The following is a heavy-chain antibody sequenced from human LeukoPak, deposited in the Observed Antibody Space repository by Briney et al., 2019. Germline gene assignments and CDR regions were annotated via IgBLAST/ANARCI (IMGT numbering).Heavy chain of an antibody. CDR1: GGSISSGGYY. CDR2: IYHSGST. Sequence: PSQTLSLTCTVSGGSISSGGYYWSWIRQPPGKGLEWIGYIYHSGSTYYNPSLKSRVTISVDRSKNQFSLKLSSVTAADTAVYYCARDSGLVSPFDYWGQGTLVTVSS. D-gene: IGHD3-10*01. CDR3: ARDSGLVSPFDY. V-gene: IGHV4-30-2*01. J-gene: IGHJ4*02.